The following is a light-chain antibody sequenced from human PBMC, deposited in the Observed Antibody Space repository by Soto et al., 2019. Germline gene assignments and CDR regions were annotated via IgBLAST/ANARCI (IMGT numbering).Light chain of an antibody. Sequence: QSALTQPPSVSGSPGQSVTISCTGTSSDVGSYNRVSWYQQPPGTAPKLMIYEVSNRPSGVPDRFSGSKSGNTASLTISGLQADDEADYYCSSYTSSSTFGVFGGGTKLTVL. J-gene: IGLJ2*01. V-gene: IGLV2-18*02. CDR1: SSDVGSYNR. CDR2: EVS. CDR3: SSYTSSSTFGV.